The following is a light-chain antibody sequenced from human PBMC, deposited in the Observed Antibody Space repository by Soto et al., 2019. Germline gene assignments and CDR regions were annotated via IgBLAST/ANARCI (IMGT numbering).Light chain of an antibody. CDR1: QAVNSR. V-gene: IGKV3D-11*01. Sequence: QTPTTLSSLQCDRVTLYCRASQAVNSRLAWYQHKPGQAPKLLIYLASNLDSGVPARFSGSGSGTDFTLTISDVEPEDFAVYYCHQRQSYPRTFGQGTKVDI. CDR3: HQRQSYPRT. J-gene: IGKJ1*01. CDR2: LAS.